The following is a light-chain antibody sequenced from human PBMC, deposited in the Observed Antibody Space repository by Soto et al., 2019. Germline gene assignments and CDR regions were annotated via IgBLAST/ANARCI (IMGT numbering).Light chain of an antibody. V-gene: IGLV2-14*01. CDR1: HSDVGGYDR. CDR2: EVS. J-gene: IGLJ3*02. CDR3: TSFTSTNTWV. Sequence: QSVLTQPASVSASPGQSITISCTGTHSDVGGYDRVSWSQQHPGKPPKLIIFEVSYRPSGVSNRFSGSKSGNTASLTIYGLQPEDEADYYCTSFTSTNTWVFGGGTKLTVL.